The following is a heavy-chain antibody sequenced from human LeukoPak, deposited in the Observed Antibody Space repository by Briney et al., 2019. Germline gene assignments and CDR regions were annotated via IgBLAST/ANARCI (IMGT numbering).Heavy chain of an antibody. CDR2: INHSGST. V-gene: IGHV4-34*01. J-gene: IGHJ6*03. CDR3: AGDRYNYMDV. D-gene: IGHD3-16*02. Sequence: SETLSLTCAVYGGSFSGYYWSWIRQPPGKGLEWVGEINHSGSTNYNPSLKSRVTMSVDTSKNQFSLKLSSVTAADTAVYYCAGDRYNYMDVWGKGTTVTISS. CDR1: GGSFSGYY.